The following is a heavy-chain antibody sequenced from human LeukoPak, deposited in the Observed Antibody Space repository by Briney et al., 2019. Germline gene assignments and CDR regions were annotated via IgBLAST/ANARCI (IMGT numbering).Heavy chain of an antibody. D-gene: IGHD2/OR15-2a*01. J-gene: IGHJ4*02. CDR1: GFTFSSYA. CDR2: IRSGGENT. CDR3: AILSWDGRGSFY. V-gene: IGHV3-23*01. Sequence: GGSLRLSCAASGFTFSSYAMSWVRQAPGKGLEWVSAIRSGGENTYYADSVRGRFTISRDNSRGTLSLQMNSLRAEDTAVYFCAILSWDGRGSFYWGQGTLVTVSS.